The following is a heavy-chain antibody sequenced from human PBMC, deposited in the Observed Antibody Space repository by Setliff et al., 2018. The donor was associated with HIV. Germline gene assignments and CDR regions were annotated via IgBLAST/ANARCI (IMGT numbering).Heavy chain of an antibody. V-gene: IGHV4-34*01. J-gene: IGHJ4*02. D-gene: IGHD6-19*01. CDR1: RGPFSGYF. CDR2: INFSGTT. CDR3: ARGPPGSSIGWYVGY. Sequence: PSETLSLTCGVFRGPFSGYFWSWIRQSPGRGLEWIGEINFSGTTNYNPSLKSRVTISVDTSKNQFSLRLSSVIAADTAVYYCARGPPGSSIGWYVGYWGQGTLVTVSS.